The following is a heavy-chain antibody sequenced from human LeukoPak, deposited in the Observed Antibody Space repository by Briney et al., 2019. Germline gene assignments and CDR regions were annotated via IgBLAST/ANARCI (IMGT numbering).Heavy chain of an antibody. V-gene: IGHV4-39*01. CDR2: IYYSGST. CDR1: GGSFSSSSYY. D-gene: IGHD6-19*01. Sequence: AETLSLICTVSGGSFSSSSYYWGWIRQPPGKELDSIGSIYYSGSTYDNPSLKSLLTISVDTSKNQFSLKLTSVTAADTAVYYCAIYSTGRADYWGQGTLVTVSS. J-gene: IGHJ4*02. CDR3: AIYSTGRADY.